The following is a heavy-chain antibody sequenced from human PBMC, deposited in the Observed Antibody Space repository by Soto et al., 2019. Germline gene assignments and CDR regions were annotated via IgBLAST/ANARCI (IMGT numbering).Heavy chain of an antibody. Sequence: ASVKVSCKASGYTFTSYGVSWVQQAPGQGLEWMGWISAYNGNTNYAQMLQGRVTMTTDTSTSTAYMELRSLRSDDTAVYYCARASGSSYWFDPWGQGTLVTVSS. CDR2: ISAYNGNT. V-gene: IGHV1-18*01. J-gene: IGHJ5*02. CDR3: ARASGSSYWFDP. D-gene: IGHD1-26*01. CDR1: GYTFTSYG.